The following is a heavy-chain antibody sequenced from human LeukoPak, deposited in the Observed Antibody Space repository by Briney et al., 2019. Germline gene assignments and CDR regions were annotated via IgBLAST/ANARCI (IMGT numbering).Heavy chain of an antibody. V-gene: IGHV1-8*01. CDR1: GYTFTNYD. J-gene: IGHJ5*02. CDR2: MNPKSGNT. Sequence: SVKVSCKASGYTFTNYDINWVRQATGQGPEWTGWMNPKSGNTGYAQKFQGRVTMTRNTSISTAYMELSSLRSDDTAVYYCARDQDIVVVVAALRQREMGGFDPWGQGTLVTVSS. D-gene: IGHD2-15*01. CDR3: ARDQDIVVVVAALRQREMGGFDP.